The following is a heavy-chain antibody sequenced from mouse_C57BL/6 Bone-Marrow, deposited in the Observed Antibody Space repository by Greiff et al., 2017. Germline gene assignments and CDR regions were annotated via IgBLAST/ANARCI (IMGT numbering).Heavy chain of an antibody. CDR3: ARPLYYGNYWFAY. J-gene: IGHJ3*01. D-gene: IGHD2-1*01. V-gene: IGHV5-17*01. CDR1: GFTFSDYG. Sequence: EVNVVESGGGLVKPGGSLKLSCAASGFTFSDYGMHWVRQAPEKGLEWVAYISSGSSTIYYADTVKGRFTISRDNAKTTLFLQMTSLRSEDTAMYYCARPLYYGNYWFAYWGQGTLVTVSA. CDR2: ISSGSSTI.